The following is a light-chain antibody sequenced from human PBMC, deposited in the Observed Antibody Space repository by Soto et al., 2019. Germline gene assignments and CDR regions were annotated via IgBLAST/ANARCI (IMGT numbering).Light chain of an antibody. J-gene: IGLJ1*01. CDR1: SSDIGSYNY. Sequence: QSVLTQPASVSGSPGQSITISCTGTSSDIGSYNYVSWYQHHPGKVPQLMIYDVSNRPSGVSNRFSDSKSGNTASLTISGLQAEDEADYYCSSYTSSNTYVFGTGTKVTVL. CDR2: DVS. V-gene: IGLV2-14*03. CDR3: SSYTSSNTYV.